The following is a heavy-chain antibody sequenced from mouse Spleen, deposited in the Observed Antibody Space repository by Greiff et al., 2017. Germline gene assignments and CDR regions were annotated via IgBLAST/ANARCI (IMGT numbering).Heavy chain of an antibody. Sequence: EVKLMESGGGLVKLGGSLKLSCAASGFTFSSYAMSWVRQTPEKRLEWVATISSGGGNTYYPDSVKGRFTISRDNAKNTLYLQMSSLKSEDTAMYYCARGGLLYYFDYWGQGTTLTVSS. CDR3: ARGGLLYYFDY. V-gene: IGHV5-9*04. J-gene: IGHJ2*01. CDR1: GFTFSSYA. D-gene: IGHD1-1*02. CDR2: ISSGGGNT.